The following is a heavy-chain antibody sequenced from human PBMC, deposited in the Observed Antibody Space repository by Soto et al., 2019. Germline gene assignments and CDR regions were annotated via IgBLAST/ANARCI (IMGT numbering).Heavy chain of an antibody. V-gene: IGHV4-59*01. CDR2: IYYSGST. CDR1: GGSISSYY. D-gene: IGHD2-2*01. J-gene: IGHJ4*02. Sequence: SETLSLTCTVSGGSISSYYWSWIRQPPGKGLEWIGYIYYSGSTNYNPSLKSRVTISVDTSKNQFSLKLSSVTAADTAVYYCARFYPYDLPADERNYFDYWGQGTLVTVSS. CDR3: ARFYPYDLPADERNYFDY.